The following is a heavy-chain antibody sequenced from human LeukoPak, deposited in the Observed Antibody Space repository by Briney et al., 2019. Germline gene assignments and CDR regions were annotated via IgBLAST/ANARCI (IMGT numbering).Heavy chain of an antibody. CDR1: GFTFSSYS. J-gene: IGHJ4*02. V-gene: IGHV3-21*01. CDR3: ARDQPRAVAQEGDY. Sequence: NTGGSLRLSCAASGFTFSSYSMNWVRQAPGKGPEWVSSISSSSSYIYYADSVKGRFTISRDNAKNSLYLQMNSLRAEDTAVYYCARDQPRAVAQEGDYWGQGTLVTVSS. CDR2: ISSSSSYI. D-gene: IGHD6-19*01.